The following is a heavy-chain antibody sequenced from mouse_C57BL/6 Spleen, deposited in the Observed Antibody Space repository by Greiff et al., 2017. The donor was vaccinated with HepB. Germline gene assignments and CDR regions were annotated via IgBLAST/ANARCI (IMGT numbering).Heavy chain of an antibody. J-gene: IGHJ2*01. CDR2: IDPSDSET. D-gene: IGHD3-2*02. CDR1: GYTFTSYW. CDR3: AKGLSGYGDVCDY. V-gene: IGHV1-52*01. Sequence: QVQLQQPGAELVRPGSSVKLSCKASGYTFTSYWMHWVKQRPIQGLEWIGNIDPSDSETHYNQKFKDKATLTVDKSSSTAYMQLSSLTSEDSAVYYCAKGLSGYGDVCDYWGQGTTRTVSS.